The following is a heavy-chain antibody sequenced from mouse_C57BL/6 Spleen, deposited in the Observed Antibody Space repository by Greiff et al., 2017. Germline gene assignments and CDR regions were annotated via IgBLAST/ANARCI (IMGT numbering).Heavy chain of an antibody. CDR1: GYTFTEYT. Sequence: VQLQQSGAELVKPGASVKLSCKASGYTFTEYTIHWVKQRPGKGLEWIGRIYPGDGDTNYNGKFKGKATLTADKSSSTAYMQLSSLTSEDSAVYFCARRALTGTTYFDYWGQGTTLTVSS. V-gene: IGHV1-82*01. CDR3: ARRALTGTTYFDY. D-gene: IGHD4-1*01. J-gene: IGHJ2*01. CDR2: IYPGDGDT.